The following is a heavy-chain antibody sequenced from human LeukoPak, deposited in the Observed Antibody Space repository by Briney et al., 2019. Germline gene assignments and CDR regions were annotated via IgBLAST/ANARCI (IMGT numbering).Heavy chain of an antibody. D-gene: IGHD6-19*01. J-gene: IGHJ4*02. CDR1: GFTFSSYA. Sequence: GGSLRLSCAASGFTFSSYAMSWGRQAPGKGLEWGSAISGSGGSTYYADSVKGGVTISRDNSKNTLYLQMNSLRAEDTAVYYCAKEDSSGWYDYWGQGTLVTVSS. CDR2: ISGSGGST. V-gene: IGHV3-23*01. CDR3: AKEDSSGWYDY.